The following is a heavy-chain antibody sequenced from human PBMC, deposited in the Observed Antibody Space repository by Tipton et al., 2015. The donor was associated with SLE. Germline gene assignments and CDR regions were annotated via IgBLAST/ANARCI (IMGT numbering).Heavy chain of an antibody. J-gene: IGHJ2*01. CDR2: IFHSGIT. V-gene: IGHV4-59*08. CDR3: VRHQAGSGWPGCFDL. Sequence: TLSLTCSVSGDSLKPYYWSWIRQPPGKTLEWIGYIFHSGITDSNPSLKSRVVMSVDTSKNQVSLNLSSVTAADTAEYYCVRHQAGSGWPGCFDLWCRGTLVTVSS. CDR1: GDSLKPYY. D-gene: IGHD3-3*01.